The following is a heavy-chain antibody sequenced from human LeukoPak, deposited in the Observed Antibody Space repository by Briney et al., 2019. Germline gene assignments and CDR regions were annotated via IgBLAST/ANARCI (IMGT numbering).Heavy chain of an antibody. Sequence: GGSLRLSCVASGSSFRTTWMHWVRQAPSKGLVWVSRITSDGGSTTYADSVKGRFTISRDNAKNTLYLQMNSLRAEDTAVYYCVRDSYCKYDYWGQGTLVTVSS. D-gene: IGHD1-26*01. J-gene: IGHJ4*02. CDR1: GSSFRTTW. CDR3: VRDSYCKYDY. V-gene: IGHV3-74*01. CDR2: ITSDGGST.